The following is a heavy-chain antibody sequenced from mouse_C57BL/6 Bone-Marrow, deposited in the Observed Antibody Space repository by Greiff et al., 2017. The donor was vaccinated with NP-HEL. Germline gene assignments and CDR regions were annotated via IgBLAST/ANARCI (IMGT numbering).Heavy chain of an antibody. CDR1: GFTFSDYG. Sequence: EVQLKESGGGLVQPGGSLKLSCAASGFTFSDYGMAWVRQAPRKGPEWVAFISNLAYSIYYADTVTGRFTISRENAKNTLYLEMSSLRSEDTAMYYCARHRGYYAMDYWGQGTSVTVSS. V-gene: IGHV5-15*01. CDR3: ARHRGYYAMDY. CDR2: ISNLAYSI. J-gene: IGHJ4*01.